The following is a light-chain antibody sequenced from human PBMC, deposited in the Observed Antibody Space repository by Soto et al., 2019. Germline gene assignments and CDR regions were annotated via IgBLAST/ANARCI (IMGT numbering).Light chain of an antibody. J-gene: IGKJ1*01. Sequence: DIQMPQSPSSLSASVGDRVTITCRASQSISNYLNWYQQKPGKAPKLLMFAASSLQSGVPSRFSGGGSGTDFTITISSLQPEDFATYYCQQSYSTPRTFGQGTKVEIK. CDR1: QSISNY. CDR3: QQSYSTPRT. CDR2: AAS. V-gene: IGKV1-39*01.